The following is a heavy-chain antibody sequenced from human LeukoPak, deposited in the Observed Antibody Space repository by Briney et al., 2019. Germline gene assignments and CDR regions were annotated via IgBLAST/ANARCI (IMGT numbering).Heavy chain of an antibody. CDR2: IYYSGST. CDR1: GGSVSSGSYY. V-gene: IGHV4-61*01. D-gene: IGHD2-15*01. CDR3: ARVNADGYCSGGSCYIDY. J-gene: IGHJ4*02. Sequence: PSETLSLTCTVSGGSVSSGSYYWSWIRQPPGKGLEWIGYIYYSGSTNYNPSLKSRVTISVDTSKNQFSLKLSSVTAADTAVHYCARVNADGYCSGGSCYIDYWGQGTLVTVSS.